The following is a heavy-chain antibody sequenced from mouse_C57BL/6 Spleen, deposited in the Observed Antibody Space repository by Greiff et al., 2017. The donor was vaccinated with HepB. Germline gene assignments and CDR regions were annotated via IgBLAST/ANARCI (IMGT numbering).Heavy chain of an antibody. CDR2: INPSSGYT. Sequence: VQLQQSGAELARPGASVKMSCKASGYTFTSYTMHWVKQRPGQGLEWIGYINPSSGYTKYNQKFQDKATLTADKSSSTAYMQLSSLTSEDSAVYYCARKGRDDWYFDVWGTGTTVTVSS. CDR3: ARKGRDDWYFDV. CDR1: GYTFTSYT. V-gene: IGHV1-4*01. D-gene: IGHD3-3*01. J-gene: IGHJ1*03.